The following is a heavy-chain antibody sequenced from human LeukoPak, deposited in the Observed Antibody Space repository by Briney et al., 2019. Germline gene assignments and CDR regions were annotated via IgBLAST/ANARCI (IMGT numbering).Heavy chain of an antibody. Sequence: SVKVSCKASGFTFTSSAVQWVRQARGQRLEWIGWIVVGSGNTNYAQKFQERVTITRDMSTSTAYMELSSLRSEDTAVYYCASSVGPTWYDFWSGYGGDTFDIWGQGTMVTVSS. V-gene: IGHV1-58*01. CDR3: ASSVGPTWYDFWSGYGGDTFDI. J-gene: IGHJ3*02. CDR1: GFTFTSSA. CDR2: IVVGSGNT. D-gene: IGHD3-3*01.